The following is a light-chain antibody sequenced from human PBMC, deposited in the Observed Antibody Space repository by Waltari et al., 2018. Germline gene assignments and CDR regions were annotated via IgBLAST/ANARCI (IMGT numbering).Light chain of an antibody. CDR1: SSDVGGYNY. J-gene: IGLJ1*01. V-gene: IGLV2-11*01. CDR2: DVS. Sequence: QSALTQPRSVSGSPGQSVTISCPGTSSDVGGYNYVPWYQQHPGKAPKLMIYDVSKRPSGVPDRFSGSKSGNTASLTISGLQAEDEADYYCCSYAGSYTFYVFGTGTKVTVL. CDR3: CSYAGSYTFYV.